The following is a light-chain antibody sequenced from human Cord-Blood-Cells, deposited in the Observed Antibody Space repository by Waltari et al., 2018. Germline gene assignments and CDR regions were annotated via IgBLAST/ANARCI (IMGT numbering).Light chain of an antibody. Sequence: EIVMTQSPATLSVSPGERATLACRAGQSVSSNLAWYQQKPGQAPRLLIYGASTRATGIPARFSGSGYGKEFTLTISSLQSEDFAVYYCQQYNNWPLTFGGGTKVEIK. CDR2: GAS. V-gene: IGKV3-15*01. CDR3: QQYNNWPLT. CDR1: QSVSSN. J-gene: IGKJ4*01.